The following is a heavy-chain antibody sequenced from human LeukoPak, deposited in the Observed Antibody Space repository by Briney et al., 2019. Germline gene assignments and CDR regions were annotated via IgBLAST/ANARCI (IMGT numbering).Heavy chain of an antibody. CDR3: AREVRYCSSTSCVHWFDP. D-gene: IGHD2-2*01. J-gene: IGHJ5*02. CDR1: GFNFSSYG. CDR2: IWYDGSNK. V-gene: IGHV3-33*01. Sequence: AGGSLRLSCAASGFNFSSYGMHWVRQAPGKGLEWVAVIWYDGSNKYYADSVKGRFTISRDNSKNTLYLQMNSLRAEDTAVYYCAREVRYCSSTSCVHWFDPWGQGTLVTVSS.